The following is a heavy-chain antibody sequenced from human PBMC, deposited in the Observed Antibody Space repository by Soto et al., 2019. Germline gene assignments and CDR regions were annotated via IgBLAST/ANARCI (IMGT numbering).Heavy chain of an antibody. D-gene: IGHD2-2*02. CDR3: ARGHPFRLYHGWFDP. J-gene: IGHJ5*02. CDR1: GGSVSSGTNY. Sequence: QVQLQESGPGLVKSSETLSLTCNVSGGSVSSGTNYWSWIRQLPGKELEWIGYVYYNGNTNYNPSLKSRVTISVDTSKNQFSLKLWSVTAADTAVYYCARGHPFRLYHGWFDPWGQGTLVTVSS. V-gene: IGHV4-61*01. CDR2: VYYNGNT.